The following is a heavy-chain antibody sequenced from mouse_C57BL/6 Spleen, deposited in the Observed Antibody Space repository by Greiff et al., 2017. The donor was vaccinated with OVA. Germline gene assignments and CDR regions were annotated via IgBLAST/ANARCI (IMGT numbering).Heavy chain of an antibody. V-gene: IGHV1-69*01. CDR3: LITTVVGGFDY. CDR2: IDPSDSYT. J-gene: IGHJ2*01. D-gene: IGHD1-1*01. CDR1: GYTFTSYW. Sequence: VQLQQSGAELVMPGASVKLSCKASGYTFTSYWMHWVKQRPGQGLEWIGEIDPSDSYTNYNQKFKGKSTLTVDKSSSTAYMQLSSLTSEDSAVYYCLITTVVGGFDYWGQGTTLTVSS.